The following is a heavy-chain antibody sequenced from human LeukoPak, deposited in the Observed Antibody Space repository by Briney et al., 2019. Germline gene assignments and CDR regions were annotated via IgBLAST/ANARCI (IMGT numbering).Heavy chain of an antibody. D-gene: IGHD3-22*01. J-gene: IGHJ4*02. CDR2: ISSSGSTI. CDR3: VRVNTYYYDSSPS. V-gene: IGHV3-11*04. CDR1: GFTLSDYY. Sequence: GGSLRLSCAASGFTLSDYYMSWIRQAPGKGLEWVSYISSSGSTIYYADSLKGRFTTFRDNAKNSLYLQMNSLRAEDTAVYYCVRVNTYYYDSSPSWGQGTLVIVSS.